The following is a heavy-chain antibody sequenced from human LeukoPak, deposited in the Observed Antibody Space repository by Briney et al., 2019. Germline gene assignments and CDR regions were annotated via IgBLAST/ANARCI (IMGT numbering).Heavy chain of an antibody. D-gene: IGHD3-10*01. J-gene: IGHJ6*02. CDR1: GFTFSSYG. CDR2: IWYNGSNK. CDR3: ARGPGSGSYRAYYYYGMDV. Sequence: GRSLRLSCAASGFTFSSYGMHWVRQAPGKGLEWVAVIWYNGSNKYYADSVKGRFTISRDNSKNTLYLQMNSLRAEDTAVYYCARGPGSGSYRAYYYYGMDVWGQGTTVTVSS. V-gene: IGHV3-33*01.